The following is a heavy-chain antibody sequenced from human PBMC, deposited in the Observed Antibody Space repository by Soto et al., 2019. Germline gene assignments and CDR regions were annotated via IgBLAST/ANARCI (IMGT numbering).Heavy chain of an antibody. CDR3: ARDGYCSGTRCYTDFYYGLDV. CDR1: GFSFSGYG. D-gene: IGHD2-2*02. Sequence: QVQLVESGGGVVQPGRSLSLSCAASGFSFSGYGMHWVRQAPGKGLEWVAVIFFDGSRKFYADSVKGRFTLSRDNSKNTMLLQMSSLRVDDTAVYYCARDGYCSGTRCYTDFYYGLDVWGEGTKVTVSP. V-gene: IGHV3-30*03. J-gene: IGHJ6*04. CDR2: IFFDGSRK.